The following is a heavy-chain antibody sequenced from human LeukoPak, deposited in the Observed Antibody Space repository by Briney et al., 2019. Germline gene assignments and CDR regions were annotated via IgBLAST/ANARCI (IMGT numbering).Heavy chain of an antibody. CDR2: ISSSGSTK. CDR3: ARGHTAILYGMDV. D-gene: IGHD5-18*01. CDR1: GFTFSSYE. V-gene: IGHV3-48*03. Sequence: GGSLRLSCAASGFTFSSYEMNWVRQAPGKGLEWVSYISSSGSTKYYADSVKGRFTISRDNAKNSLYLQMNSLRAEDTAVYYCARGHTAILYGMDVWGKGTTVTVSS. J-gene: IGHJ6*04.